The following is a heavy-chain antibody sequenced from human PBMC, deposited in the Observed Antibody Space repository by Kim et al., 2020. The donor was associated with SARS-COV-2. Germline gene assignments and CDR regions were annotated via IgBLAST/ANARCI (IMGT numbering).Heavy chain of an antibody. Sequence: GGSLRLSCAASGFTFDDYAMHWVRQAPGKGLEWVSGISWNSGSIGYADSVKGRFTISRDNAKNSLYLQMNSLRAEDTALYYCAPGAAGTEYYGMDVWGQGTTVTVSS. V-gene: IGHV3-9*01. CDR3: APGAAGTEYYGMDV. D-gene: IGHD6-13*01. CDR1: GFTFDDYA. J-gene: IGHJ6*02. CDR2: ISWNSGSI.